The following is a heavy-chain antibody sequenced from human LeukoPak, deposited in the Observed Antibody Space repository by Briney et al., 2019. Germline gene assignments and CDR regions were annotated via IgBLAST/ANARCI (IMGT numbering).Heavy chain of an antibody. V-gene: IGHV4-59*03. J-gene: IGHJ3*02. D-gene: IGHD6-13*01. Sequence: SETLSLTCTVSGVSISSYYWTWIRQPPGEGLEWIGYIYYSGSTNYNPSLKSRVTISVDTSKNQFSLKLSSVTAADTAVYYCAKALQPGVYAFDIWGQGTMVTVSS. CDR3: AKALQPGVYAFDI. CDR1: GVSISSYY. CDR2: IYYSGST.